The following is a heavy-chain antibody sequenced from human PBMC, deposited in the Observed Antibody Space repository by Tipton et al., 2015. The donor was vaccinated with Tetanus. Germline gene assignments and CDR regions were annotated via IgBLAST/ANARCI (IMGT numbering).Heavy chain of an antibody. CDR1: EFSFSSYW. J-gene: IGHJ6*02. V-gene: IGHV3-74*01. D-gene: IGHD1-1*01. Sequence: SLRLSCAASEFSFSSYWMHWVRQVPGRGLVWVSRINSDGSSTDYADSVKGRFTISRDNGKNTLYLQMDSLRAEDTAVYYCARRSLTNYGLDVWGRGTPVTVSS. CDR2: INSDGSST. CDR3: ARRSLTNYGLDV.